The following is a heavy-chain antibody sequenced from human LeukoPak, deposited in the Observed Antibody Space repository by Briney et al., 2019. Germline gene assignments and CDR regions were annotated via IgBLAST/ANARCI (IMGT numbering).Heavy chain of an antibody. V-gene: IGHV7-4-1*02. D-gene: IGHD3-22*01. CDR1: GYTFTSYA. CDR2: INTNTGNP. J-gene: IGHJ3*02. Sequence: ASVKVSCKASGYTFTSYAMNWVRQAPGQGLEWMGWINTNTGNPTYAQGFTGRFVFSLDTSVSTAYLQISSLKAEDTAVYYCARGTSSGYYYAFDIWGQGTMVTVSS. CDR3: ARGTSSGYYYAFDI.